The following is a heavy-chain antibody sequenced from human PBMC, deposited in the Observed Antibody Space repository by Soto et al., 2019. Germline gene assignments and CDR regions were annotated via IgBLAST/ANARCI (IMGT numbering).Heavy chain of an antibody. V-gene: IGHV1-46*01. D-gene: IGHD3-3*01. J-gene: IGHJ6*02. Sequence: QVQLVQSGAAVKKPGASVKISCKASGYTFSSYYMHWVRQAPGQGLEWMGIINLTGGFTTYAQTFQGRVTMTRDTSTSTVYMELSSLRSEDAAVYYCLREDLDGNGMDVWGQGTTVTVSS. CDR1: GYTFSSYY. CDR3: LREDLDGNGMDV. CDR2: INLTGGFT.